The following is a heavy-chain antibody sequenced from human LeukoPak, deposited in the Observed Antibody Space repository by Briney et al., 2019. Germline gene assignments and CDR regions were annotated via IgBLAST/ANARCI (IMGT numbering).Heavy chain of an antibody. J-gene: IGHJ4*02. CDR1: SSYA. V-gene: IGHV4-39*01. Sequence: SSYAMSWVRQAPGKGLEWIGSIYYSGSTYYNPSLKSRVTISVDTSKNQFSLKLSSVTAADTAVYYCARLRAPMDIVVVPTAIGSYYFDYWGQGTLVTVSS. CDR3: ARLRAPMDIVVVPTAIGSYYFDY. CDR2: IYYSGST. D-gene: IGHD2-2*03.